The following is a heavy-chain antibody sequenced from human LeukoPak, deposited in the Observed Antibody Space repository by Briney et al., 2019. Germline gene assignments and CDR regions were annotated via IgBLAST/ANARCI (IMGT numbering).Heavy chain of an antibody. J-gene: IGHJ4*02. CDR3: ARERQLGRYFDY. Sequence: GGSVKVSCKASGGTFSSYATSWVRQAPGQGLEWMGGIIPIFGTANYAQKFQGRVTITADESTSTAYMELSSLRSEDTAVYYCARERQLGRYFDYWGQGTLVTVSS. CDR2: IIPIFGTA. V-gene: IGHV1-69*01. CDR1: GGTFSSYA. D-gene: IGHD1-1*01.